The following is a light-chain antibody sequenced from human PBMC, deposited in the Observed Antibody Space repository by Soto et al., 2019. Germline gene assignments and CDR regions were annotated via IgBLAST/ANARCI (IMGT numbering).Light chain of an antibody. Sequence: QSALTQPAAVSGSPGQSITISCTGTSSDVGGYNYVSWYQQHPGKAPKLIIYEVSNRPSGISNRFSGSKSGNTASLTISGLQAEDEADYYCTSYTFSSTVVFGGGTKGTVL. CDR3: TSYTFSSTVV. V-gene: IGLV2-14*01. J-gene: IGLJ2*01. CDR1: SSDVGGYNY. CDR2: EVS.